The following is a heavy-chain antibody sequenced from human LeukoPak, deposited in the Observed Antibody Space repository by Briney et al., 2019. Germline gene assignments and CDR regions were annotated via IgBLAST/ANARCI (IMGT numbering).Heavy chain of an antibody. J-gene: IGHJ4*02. Sequence: SETLPLTCSVSGAYKSDYPWSWIRQPAGRRLEWIGLLYPSGITFYNPSLESRVTMSVDKSKNQFSLKLSSVTAADTAVYYCARQNYDSNAYYFGLWGQGSLVTVSS. V-gene: IGHV4-4*07. D-gene: IGHD3-22*01. CDR2: LYPSGIT. CDR1: GAYKSDYP. CDR3: ARQNYDSNAYYFGL.